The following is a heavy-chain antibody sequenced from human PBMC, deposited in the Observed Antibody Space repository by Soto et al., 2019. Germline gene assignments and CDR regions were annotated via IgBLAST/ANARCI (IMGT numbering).Heavy chain of an antibody. CDR3: ARARIVVAGTIVDY. V-gene: IGHV4-38-2*01. CDR1: GYSLTSGYY. D-gene: IGHD6-19*01. CDR2: ISHSGDT. J-gene: IGHJ4*02. Sequence: SETLSLTCAASGYSLTSGYYRGWIRQPPGKGLEGIGSISHSGDTYYNPSLKSRVTISVDTSKNHFSLKLTSVTAADTAVYYCARARIVVAGTIVDYWGQGTLVTVSS.